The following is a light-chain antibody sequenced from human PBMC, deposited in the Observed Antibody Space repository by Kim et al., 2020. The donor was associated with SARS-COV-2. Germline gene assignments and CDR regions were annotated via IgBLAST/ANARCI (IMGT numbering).Light chain of an antibody. CDR2: KAS. CDR3: QQYDSHPYT. J-gene: IGKJ2*01. V-gene: IGKV1-5*03. Sequence: DIQMTQSPSTLSASVGDRVTITCRASQSVSSWLAWYQQKPVKAPKLLIYKASTLECGVPSRFSGRGSGTEFTLTINSLQPDDFATYSCQQYDSHPYTFGQGTKLEI. CDR1: QSVSSW.